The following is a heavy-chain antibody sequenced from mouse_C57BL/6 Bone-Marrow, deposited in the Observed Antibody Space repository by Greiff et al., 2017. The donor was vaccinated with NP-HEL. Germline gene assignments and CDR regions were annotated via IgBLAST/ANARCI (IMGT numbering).Heavy chain of an antibody. J-gene: IGHJ2*01. CDR2: INPNNGGT. V-gene: IGHV1-26*01. CDR3: AKDTTVHFDY. Sequence: VHVKQSGPELVKPGASVKISCKASGYTFTDYYMNWVKQSHGKSLEWIGDINPNNGGTSYNQKFKGKATLTVDKSSSTAYMELRSLTSEDSAVYYCAKDTTVHFDYWGQGTTLTVSS. D-gene: IGHD1-1*01. CDR1: GYTFTDYY.